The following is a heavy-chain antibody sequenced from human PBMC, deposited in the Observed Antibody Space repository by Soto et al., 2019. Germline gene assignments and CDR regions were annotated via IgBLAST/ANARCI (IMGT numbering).Heavy chain of an antibody. V-gene: IGHV4-31*03. J-gene: IGHJ4*02. CDR2: IYYSGST. D-gene: IGHD1-26*01. CDR3: AREGGIVGATAADY. CDR1: GGSISSGGYY. Sequence: QVQLQESGPGLVKPSQTLSLTCTVSGGSISSGGYYWSWIRQQPGKGLEWIGYIYYSGSTYYNPSRKSRVTISVDTSKNQFSLKLSSVTAADTAVYYCAREGGIVGATAADYWGQGTLVTVSS.